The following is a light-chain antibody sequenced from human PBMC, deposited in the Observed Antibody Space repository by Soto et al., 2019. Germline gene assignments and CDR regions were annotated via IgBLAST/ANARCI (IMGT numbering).Light chain of an antibody. CDR3: QQRSDWPIT. Sequence: EIVLTQSPVTMSLSPGERDTLSCRASQSVSNHLAWYQQKPGQAPRLLIYAASNRATGIPARFSGSGSGTDFTLTISSLEPEDFAVYYCQQRSDWPITFGQGTRLEIK. CDR1: QSVSNH. V-gene: IGKV3-11*01. J-gene: IGKJ5*01. CDR2: AAS.